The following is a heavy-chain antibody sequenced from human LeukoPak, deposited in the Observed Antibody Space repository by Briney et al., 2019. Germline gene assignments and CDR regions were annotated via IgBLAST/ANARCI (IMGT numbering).Heavy chain of an antibody. J-gene: IGHJ5*02. CDR3: AGGYGSGSYSA. CDR1: GFTLDDYY. V-gene: IGHV3-11*01. Sequence: GGSLRLSCAAYGFTLDDYYMSWIRQAPGKGLEWVSYISYSGSTYADSVTGRFTISRDNAENSLYLQMNSLRVEDTALYYCAGGYGSGSYSAWGQGTLVTVSS. CDR2: ISYSGST. D-gene: IGHD3-10*01.